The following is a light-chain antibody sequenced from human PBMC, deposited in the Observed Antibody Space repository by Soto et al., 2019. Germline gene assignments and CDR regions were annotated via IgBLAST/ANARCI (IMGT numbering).Light chain of an antibody. V-gene: IGKV3-15*01. CDR3: QQYNNWPPDRT. CDR1: QSVGSN. J-gene: IGKJ1*01. CDR2: GAS. Sequence: EIVMTQSPATLSVSPGERATLSCRASQSVGSNLAWYQQKPGQAPRLLIYGASTRATGIPARCSGSGSGTEFTLTFSSLQSEDFAIYFCQQYNNWPPDRTFGQGTKVEIK.